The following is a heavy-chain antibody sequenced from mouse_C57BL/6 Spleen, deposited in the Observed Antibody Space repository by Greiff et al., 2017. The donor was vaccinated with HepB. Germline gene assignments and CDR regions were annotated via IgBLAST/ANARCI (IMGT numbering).Heavy chain of an antibody. CDR1: GYTFTDYN. CDR3: ARWDDYHWYFDV. D-gene: IGHD2-4*01. CDR2: INPNNGGT. Sequence: VQLQQSGPELVKPGASVKMSCKASGYTFTDYNMHWVKQSHGKSLEWIGYINPNNGGTSYNQKFKGKATLTVNKSSSTAYMELRSLTSEDSAVYYCARWDDYHWYFDVWGTGTTVTVSS. J-gene: IGHJ1*03. V-gene: IGHV1-22*01.